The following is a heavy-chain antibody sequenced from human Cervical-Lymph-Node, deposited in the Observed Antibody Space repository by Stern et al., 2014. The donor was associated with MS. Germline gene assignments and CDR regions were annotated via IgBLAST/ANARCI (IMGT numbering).Heavy chain of an antibody. Sequence: DVQLVESGGNLVQPGGSLRLSCAASGFNLRDYSMSWVRQAPGKGLEWVSFVSNSGTAIYYADSVKGRFTISRDMARNSVYLQMNSLRDEDTAVYYCVRTWRENTFDSWGQGILVTVSS. D-gene: IGHD5-24*01. J-gene: IGHJ4*02. V-gene: IGHV3-48*02. CDR1: GFNLRDYS. CDR2: VSNSGTAI. CDR3: VRTWRENTFDS.